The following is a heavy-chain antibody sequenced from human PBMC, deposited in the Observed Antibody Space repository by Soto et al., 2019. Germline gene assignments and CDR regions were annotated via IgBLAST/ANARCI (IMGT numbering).Heavy chain of an antibody. V-gene: IGHV1-3*01. D-gene: IGHD3-3*01. J-gene: IGHJ6*02. CDR1: GYTFTSYA. CDR2: INAGSGNT. Sequence: ASVKVSCKASGYTFTSYAMHWVRQAPGQRLEWMGWINAGSGNTKYSQKFQGRVTITRDTSASTAYMELSSLRSEDTAVYYCARAPFPIFGVVDYYGMDVWGQGTTVTVSS. CDR3: ARAPFPIFGVVDYYGMDV.